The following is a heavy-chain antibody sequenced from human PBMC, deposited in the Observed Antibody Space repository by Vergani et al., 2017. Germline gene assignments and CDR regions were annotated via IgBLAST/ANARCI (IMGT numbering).Heavy chain of an antibody. CDR3: AKDVYSYGHYYFDY. J-gene: IGHJ4*02. V-gene: IGHV3-9*01. D-gene: IGHD5-18*01. CDR1: GFTFDDYA. Sequence: EVQLVESGGGLVQPGRSLRLSCAASGFTFDDYAMHWVRQAPGKGLEWVSGISGNSGSIGYADSVKSRFTISSDNAKNSLYLQMNSLRADDTALYYCAKDVYSYGHYYFDYWGQGTLVTVSS. CDR2: ISGNSGSI.